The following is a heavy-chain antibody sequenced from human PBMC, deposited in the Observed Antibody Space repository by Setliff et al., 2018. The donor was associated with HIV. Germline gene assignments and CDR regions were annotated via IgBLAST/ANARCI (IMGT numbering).Heavy chain of an antibody. CDR1: GYTFIDYF. J-gene: IGHJ4*02. CDR2: INPNSGGT. D-gene: IGHD7-27*01. Sequence: ASVKVSCKASGYTFIDYFIHWVRQAPGQGLEWMGWINPNSGGTNYAQKFQGRVTMTRDTSISTAYMELSRLRSDDTAVYYCARQFSNSFDYWGQGALVTVSS. CDR3: ARQFSNSFDY. V-gene: IGHV1-2*02.